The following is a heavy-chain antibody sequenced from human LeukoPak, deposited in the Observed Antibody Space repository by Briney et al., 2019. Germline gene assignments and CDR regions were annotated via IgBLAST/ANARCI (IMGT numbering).Heavy chain of an antibody. CDR2: INHSGTS. CDR3: ARHRWDSSSSVLDY. D-gene: IGHD6-6*01. CDR1: GGSFRGHY. Sequence: SETLSLTCAVYGGSFRGHYWSWIRQPPGKGLEWIGEINHSGTSNYNPSLKSRVTISVDTSKNQFSLNLSSVTAADTAVYYCARHRWDSSSSVLDYWGQGTLVTVSS. J-gene: IGHJ4*02. V-gene: IGHV4-34*01.